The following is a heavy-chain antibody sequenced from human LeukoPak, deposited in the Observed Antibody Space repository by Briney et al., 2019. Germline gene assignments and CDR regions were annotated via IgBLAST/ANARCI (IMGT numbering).Heavy chain of an antibody. CDR3: ARAPSEIGGYYPEYFRH. CDR1: GFTFSSYW. CDR2: IKSDGST. D-gene: IGHD3-22*01. Sequence: GGSLRLSCAASGFTFSSYWMHWVRHAPGKGLVWVSRIKSDGSTNYADSVKGRFTISRDNAKNTVSLPMNSLRAEDTGVYYCARAPSEIGGYYPEYFRHWGQGTLVTVSS. V-gene: IGHV3-74*01. J-gene: IGHJ1*01.